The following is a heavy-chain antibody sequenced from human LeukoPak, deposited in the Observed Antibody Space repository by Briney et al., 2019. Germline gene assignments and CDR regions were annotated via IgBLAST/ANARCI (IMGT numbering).Heavy chain of an antibody. V-gene: IGHV1-2*02. D-gene: IGHD6-13*01. CDR2: MNPSNGDT. J-gene: IGHJ5*02. Sequence: ASVKVSCKASAYPFTGYYVHWVRQAPGQGLEWMGWMNPSNGDTNYVQKFQGRVTMTRDTSRRTDYMELNSLRFDDTAVYYCARWEASPSRGWFSPLGQGTLVTVSS. CDR3: ARWEASPSRGWFSP. CDR1: AYPFTGYY.